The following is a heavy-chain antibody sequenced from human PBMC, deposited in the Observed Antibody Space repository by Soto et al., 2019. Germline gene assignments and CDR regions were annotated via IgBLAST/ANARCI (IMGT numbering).Heavy chain of an antibody. CDR1: SDSISNYY. J-gene: IGHJ4*02. CDR3: ARSDGRY. CDR2: IYYSGST. Sequence: SETLSLTCTVSSDSISNYYWSWIRQPPGKGLEWIGYIYYSGSTNYNPSLKSRVTISVDTSKNQSSLKLSSVTAADTAVYYCARSDGRYWGQGTLVTVSS. V-gene: IGHV4-59*01.